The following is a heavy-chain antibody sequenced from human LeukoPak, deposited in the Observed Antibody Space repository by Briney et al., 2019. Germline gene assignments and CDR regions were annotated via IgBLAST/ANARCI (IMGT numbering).Heavy chain of an antibody. J-gene: IGHJ6*03. V-gene: IGHV3-73*01. CDR1: GFTFSGSA. Sequence: GGSLRLSCAASGFTFSGSAMHWVRQASGKGLEWVGRIRSKANSYATAYAASVKGRFTISRDDSKNTAYLQMNSLKTEDTAVYYCTSSYYDFWSGHYYMDVRGKGTTVTVSS. CDR3: TSSYYDFWSGHYYMDV. D-gene: IGHD3-3*01. CDR2: IRSKANSYAT.